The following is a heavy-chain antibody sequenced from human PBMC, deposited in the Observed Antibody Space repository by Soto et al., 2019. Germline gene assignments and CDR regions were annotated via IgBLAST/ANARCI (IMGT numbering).Heavy chain of an antibody. V-gene: IGHV3-73*02. CDR2: IRSKGNNYAT. CDR3: SRGSVTGNWYGMGV. D-gene: IGHD6-19*01. Sequence: EVQLVESGGGLVQPGGSLKLSCATSGFTFSGYAMHWVRQASGKGLEWVGRIRSKGNNYATEYAASVKGRFTISRDDSRNTAFLQMNSLRTEDTAVYYCSRGSVTGNWYGMGVWGQGTTVTVSS. CDR1: GFTFSGYA. J-gene: IGHJ6*02.